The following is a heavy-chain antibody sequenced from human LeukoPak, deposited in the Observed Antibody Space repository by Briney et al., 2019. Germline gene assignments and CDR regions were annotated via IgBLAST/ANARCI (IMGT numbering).Heavy chain of an antibody. CDR2: IYYSGST. Sequence: PSETLSLTRTVSGGSVSSSPDYWIWIRQPPGKGLEWIGYIYYSGSTNYNPSLKSRVTISVDTYKNQFSLKLSSVTAADTAVYYCARGLEGSICYYLVGEYWGQGTLVTVSS. V-gene: IGHV4-61*01. CDR1: GGSVSSSPDY. D-gene: IGHD3-22*01. CDR3: ARGLEGSICYYLVGEY. J-gene: IGHJ4*02.